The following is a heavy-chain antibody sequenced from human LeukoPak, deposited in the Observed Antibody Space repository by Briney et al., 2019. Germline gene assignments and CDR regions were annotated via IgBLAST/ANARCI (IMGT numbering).Heavy chain of an antibody. D-gene: IGHD5/OR15-5a*01. Sequence: SQTLSLTCAISGYSVSTNSASWNWIRQSPSRGLEWLGRTFYRSQWYYDYAVSVKGRITINPDTSKNHFSLHLNSVTPEDTAVYYCAREILGSESTPFEYWGQGALVTVSS. V-gene: IGHV6-1*01. J-gene: IGHJ4*02. CDR3: AREILGSESTPFEY. CDR1: GYSVSTNSAS. CDR2: TFYRSQWYY.